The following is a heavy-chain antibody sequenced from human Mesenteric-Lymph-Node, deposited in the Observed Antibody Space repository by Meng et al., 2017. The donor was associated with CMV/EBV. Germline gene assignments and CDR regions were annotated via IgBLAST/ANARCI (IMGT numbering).Heavy chain of an antibody. CDR3: ARAVDYSNYRGAFDI. CDR1: GGSVSSGSYY. CDR2: IYYSGST. D-gene: IGHD4-11*01. J-gene: IGHJ3*02. V-gene: IGHV4-39*01. Sequence: GSLRLSCTVSGGSVSSGSYYWSWIRQPPGKGLEWIGSIYYSGSTYYNPSLKSRVTISVDTSNNQLSLKLTSVTAADTAVYYCARAVDYSNYRGAFDIWGQGTMVTVSS.